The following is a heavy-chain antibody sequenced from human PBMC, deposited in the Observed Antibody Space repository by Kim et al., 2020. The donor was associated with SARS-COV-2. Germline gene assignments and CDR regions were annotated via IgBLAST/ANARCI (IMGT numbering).Heavy chain of an antibody. V-gene: IGHV4-39*01. CDR3: ARRGSSSWFFDY. J-gene: IGHJ4*02. D-gene: IGHD6-13*01. Sequence: YYNPALKSRVTISVDTSKNQFSLKLRSVTAADTAVYYCARRGSSSWFFDYWGQGTLVTVSS.